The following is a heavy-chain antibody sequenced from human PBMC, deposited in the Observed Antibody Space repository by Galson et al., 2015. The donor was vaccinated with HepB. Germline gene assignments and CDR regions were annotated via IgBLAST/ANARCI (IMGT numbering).Heavy chain of an antibody. J-gene: IGHJ4*02. D-gene: IGHD2-21*02. CDR2: IRQDGSEK. CDR1: GFTFSSYW. V-gene: IGHV3-7*03. Sequence: SLRLSCAASGFTFSSYWMSWVRQAPGKGLEWVANIRQDGSEKYYVDSVKGRFTISRDNAKNSLYLQMNSLRAEDTAVYYCARHPLAGLAGDDYYFDYWGQGTLVTVSS. CDR3: ARHPLAGLAGDDYYFDY.